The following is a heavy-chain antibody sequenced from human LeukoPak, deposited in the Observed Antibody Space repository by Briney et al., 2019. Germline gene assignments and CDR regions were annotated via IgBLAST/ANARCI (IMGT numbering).Heavy chain of an antibody. CDR3: ARHRYCSSTSCFRHAFDI. CDR2: INHSGST. V-gene: IGHV4-34*01. CDR1: GGSFSGYY. Sequence: PSETLSLTCAVYGGSFSGYYWSWIRQPPGKGLEWIGEINHSGSTNYNPSLKSRVTISVDTSKNQFSLKLSSVTAADTAVYYCARHRYCSSTSCFRHAFDIWGQGTMVTVSS. D-gene: IGHD2-2*01. J-gene: IGHJ3*02.